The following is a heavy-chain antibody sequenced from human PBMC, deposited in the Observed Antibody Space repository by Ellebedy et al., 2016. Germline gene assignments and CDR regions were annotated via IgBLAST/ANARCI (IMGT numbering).Heavy chain of an antibody. D-gene: IGHD3-10*01. J-gene: IGHJ4*02. CDR2: ISSSSSYI. Sequence: GGSLRLXXVASGFTFSSYSMNWVRQAPGKGLEWVSSISSSSSYIYYADSVKGRFTISRDNAQNSLYLQMNSVRAEDTAVFYCVRSGESAYYFDYWGQGILVTVSS. CDR1: GFTFSSYS. V-gene: IGHV3-21*01. CDR3: VRSGESAYYFDY.